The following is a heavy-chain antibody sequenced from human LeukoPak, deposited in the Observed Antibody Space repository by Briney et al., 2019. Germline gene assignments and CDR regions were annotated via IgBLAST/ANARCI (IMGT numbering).Heavy chain of an antibody. CDR3: ARDRGYCSSTSCQQNDY. J-gene: IGHJ4*02. V-gene: IGHV3-74*01. CDR2: INPDGSTT. CDR1: GFTFSNYW. Sequence: GGSLRLSCAASGFTFSNYWMHWVRQDPGKGLVWVSFINPDGSTTNYADSVKGRFTISRDNSKNTLYLQMNSLRAEDTAVYYCARDRGYCSSTSCQQNDYWGQGTLVTVSS. D-gene: IGHD2-2*01.